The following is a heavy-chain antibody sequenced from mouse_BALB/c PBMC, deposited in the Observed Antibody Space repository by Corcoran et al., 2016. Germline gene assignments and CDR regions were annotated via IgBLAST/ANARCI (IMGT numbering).Heavy chain of an antibody. V-gene: IGHV14-3*02. J-gene: IGHJ3*01. CDR1: GFNIKDTY. CDR3: ARNYRYDAWFAY. CDR2: IDSANGNT. Sequence: EVQLQQSGAELVKPGASVKLSCTASGFNIKDTYMHWVKQRPEQGLEWIGRIDSANGNTKYDPKFQGKATITADTSSNTAYLQLSSLTSEDTAVYYGARNYRYDAWFAYWGQGTLVTVSA. D-gene: IGHD2-14*01.